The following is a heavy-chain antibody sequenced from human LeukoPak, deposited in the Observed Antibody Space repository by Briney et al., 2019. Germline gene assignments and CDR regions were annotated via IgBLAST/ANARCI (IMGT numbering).Heavy chain of an antibody. D-gene: IGHD3-22*01. V-gene: IGHV4-34*01. J-gene: IGHJ5*02. CDR1: GGSFSGYY. CDR2: INHSGST. Sequence: PSETLSLTCAVYGGSFSGYYWSWIRQPPGKGLEWIGEINHSGSTNYNPSLKSRVTISVDTSKNQFSLKLSSVTAADTAVYYCARGYYDSGGPPARFHPWGQGTLVTVSS. CDR3: ARGYYDSGGPPARFHP.